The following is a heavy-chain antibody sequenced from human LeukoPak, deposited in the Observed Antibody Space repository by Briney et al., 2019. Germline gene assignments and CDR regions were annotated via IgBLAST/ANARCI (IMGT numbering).Heavy chain of an antibody. CDR3: ARDAGSYDFWSGYYGLRNYYMDV. Sequence: MSGGSLRLSCAASGFTFSSYGMHWVRQAPGKGLEWVSSISSSSSYIYYADSVKGRFTISRDNAKNSLYLQMNSLRAEDTAVYYCARDAGSYDFWSGYYGLRNYYMDVWGKGTTVTVSS. CDR2: ISSSSSYI. D-gene: IGHD3-3*01. CDR1: GFTFSSYG. V-gene: IGHV3-21*01. J-gene: IGHJ6*03.